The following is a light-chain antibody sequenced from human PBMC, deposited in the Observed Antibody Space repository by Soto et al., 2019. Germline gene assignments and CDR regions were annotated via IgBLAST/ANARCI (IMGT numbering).Light chain of an antibody. Sequence: EIVLMQCPATLSVSPGEGATLSCRASQSVSSNLAWYQQKPGQAPRLLIYGASTRATGIPARFSGSGSGTEFTLTISSLQSEDFAVYYCQQYNNWPLYTFGQGTNLEI. CDR2: GAS. J-gene: IGKJ2*01. CDR1: QSVSSN. CDR3: QQYNNWPLYT. V-gene: IGKV3-15*01.